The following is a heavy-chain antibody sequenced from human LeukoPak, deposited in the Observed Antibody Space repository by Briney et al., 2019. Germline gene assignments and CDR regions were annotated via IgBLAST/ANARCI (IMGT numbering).Heavy chain of an antibody. V-gene: IGHV1-2*02. CDR2: INPNSGGT. Sequence: ASVKVSCKASGGTFSSYAISWVRQAPGQGLEWMGWINPNSGGTNYAQKFQGRVTMTRDTSISTAYMELSRLRSDDTAVYYCARDRVAVAGLYYFDYWGQGTLVTVSS. CDR3: ARDRVAVAGLYYFDY. J-gene: IGHJ4*02. CDR1: GGTFSSYA. D-gene: IGHD6-19*01.